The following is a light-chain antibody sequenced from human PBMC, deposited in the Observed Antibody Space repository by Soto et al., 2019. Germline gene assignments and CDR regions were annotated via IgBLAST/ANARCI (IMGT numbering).Light chain of an antibody. CDR2: EVS. J-gene: IGLJ1*01. CDR1: SSDVGGYNY. Sequence: SVLTQAASASGAPGQSVSISCPGTSSDVGGYNYVSWYQQHPGKAPKLMIYEVSKRPSGVPDRFSGSKSGNTASLTVSGLQAEDEAAYYCSSYAGSNNSYVFGTGTKVTVL. CDR3: SSYAGSNNSYV. V-gene: IGLV2-8*01.